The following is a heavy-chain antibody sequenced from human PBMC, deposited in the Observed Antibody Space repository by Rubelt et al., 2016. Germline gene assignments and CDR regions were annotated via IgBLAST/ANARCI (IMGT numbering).Heavy chain of an antibody. V-gene: IGHV1-18*01. CDR3: ARGQKWLGDELDY. D-gene: IGHD6-19*01. CDR1: GYTFINYG. CDR2: ISAYNGNT. Sequence: QVQLMQSGAEVKKPGASVRVSCKASGYTFINYGINWVRQAPGQGLEWMGWISAYNGNTNYAQNFQGSVIMATDTSTNKAYMELGSLNTEETGMYYWARGQKWLGDELDYWGQGTLVTVSS. J-gene: IGHJ4*02.